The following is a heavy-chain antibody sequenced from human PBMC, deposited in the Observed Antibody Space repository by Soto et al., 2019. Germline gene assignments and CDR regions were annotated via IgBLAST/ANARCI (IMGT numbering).Heavy chain of an antibody. CDR1: GGSISSYY. CDR2: IYYSGST. D-gene: IGHD6-13*01. CDR3: AREANSNWWDGIDV. V-gene: IGHV4-59*01. J-gene: IGHJ6*02. Sequence: QVQLQESGPGLVKPSETLSLTCTVSGGSISSYYWSWIRQPPGKGLEWIGYIYYSGSTNYNPSLKSRVTISVDTSKNQFFLMLSSVTAADTAVYYCAREANSNWWDGIDVWGQGTTVTVSS.